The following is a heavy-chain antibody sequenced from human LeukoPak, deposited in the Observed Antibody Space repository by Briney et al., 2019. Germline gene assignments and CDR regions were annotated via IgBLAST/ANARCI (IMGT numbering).Heavy chain of an antibody. CDR2: INVYNGNT. D-gene: IGHD3-10*01. CDR1: GYSFTTYG. V-gene: IGHV1-18*01. CDR3: ARDYGSRLVRVNSAFLH. Sequence: ASVKVSCKASGYSFTTYGITWVRQAPGQGLEWMGWINVYNGNTNYAQKIQGRVTMTTDTSTETAYMELRSLRSDDTAVYYCARDYGSRLVRVNSAFLHWGQGTLVTVSS. J-gene: IGHJ4*02.